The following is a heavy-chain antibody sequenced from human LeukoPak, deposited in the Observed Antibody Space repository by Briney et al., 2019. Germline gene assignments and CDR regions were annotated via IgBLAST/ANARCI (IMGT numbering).Heavy chain of an antibody. CDR1: GFTLSDHW. V-gene: IGHV3-74*01. Sequence: GGSLRLSCAASGFTLSDHWMHWVRHAPGKGLVSVAPIQIDGSTKTLADSVKGRFTISRDNAKNTLYLQMNSLRVDDTAVYYCARDDNYYDGSAYSSGFDYWGQGALVTVSS. J-gene: IGHJ4*02. CDR3: ARDDNYYDGSAYSSGFDY. CDR2: IQIDGSTK. D-gene: IGHD3-22*01.